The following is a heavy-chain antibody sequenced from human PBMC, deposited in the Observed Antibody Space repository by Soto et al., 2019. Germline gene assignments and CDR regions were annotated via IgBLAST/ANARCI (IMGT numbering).Heavy chain of an antibody. CDR3: TLCARPIRVLNCRCGYCFDP. CDR1: GYTLAELS. D-gene: IGHD2-15*01. CDR2: FDPEDGET. V-gene: IGHV1-24*01. J-gene: IGHJ5*02. Sequence: ASVKVSCKVSGYTLAELSLHWVRQAPGKGLEWMGGFDPEDGETIYAQKFQGRVTMAEDTSTDTAYMELSSLRSEDSAVYYYTLCARPIRVLNCRCGYCFDPWGQGTLVTVSS.